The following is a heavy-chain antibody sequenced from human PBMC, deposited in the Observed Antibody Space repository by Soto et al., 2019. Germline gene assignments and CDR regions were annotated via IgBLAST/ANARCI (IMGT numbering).Heavy chain of an antibody. CDR2: VYYTGST. J-gene: IGHJ6*03. CDR3: ARTVLGPDLLADSFVDYYYYMDV. V-gene: IGHV4-59*08. D-gene: IGHD3-9*01. Sequence: SETLSLTCTVSGGSIINFYWSWIRQPPGKGLEWIGYVYYTGSTSYNPSLKRRVTFSADSSRGQFSLRLNSVTAADTAVYYCARTVLGPDLLADSFVDYYYYMDVWGQGTTVTVSS. CDR1: GGSIINFY.